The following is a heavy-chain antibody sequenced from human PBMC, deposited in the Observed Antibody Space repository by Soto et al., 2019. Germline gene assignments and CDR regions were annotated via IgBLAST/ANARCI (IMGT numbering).Heavy chain of an antibody. D-gene: IGHD2-15*01. CDR1: GGSISSYY. CDR2: IYYSGST. Sequence: SETLSLTCTVSGGSISSYYWSWIRQPPGKGLEWIGYIYYSGSTNYNPSLKSRVTISVDTSKNQFSLKLSSVTAADTAVYCCARDLGMEGYCSGGSCYPNWFDPWGQGTLVTVSS. J-gene: IGHJ5*02. V-gene: IGHV4-59*01. CDR3: ARDLGMEGYCSGGSCYPNWFDP.